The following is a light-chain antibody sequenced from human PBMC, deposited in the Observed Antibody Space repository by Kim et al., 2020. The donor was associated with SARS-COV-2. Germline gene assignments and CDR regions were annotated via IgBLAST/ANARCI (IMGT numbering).Light chain of an antibody. CDR2: NNN. J-gene: IGLJ3*02. CDR3: ATWDDSLNGWV. CDR1: NSNIGSKT. Sequence: QSVLTQPPSASGTPGLRVSVSCSGSNSNIGSKTVNWYQLLPGTAPKLLIYNNNQRPSGVPDRFSGSKSGTSASLAISGLQSEDEATYYCATWDDSLNGWVFGGGTQLT. V-gene: IGLV1-44*01.